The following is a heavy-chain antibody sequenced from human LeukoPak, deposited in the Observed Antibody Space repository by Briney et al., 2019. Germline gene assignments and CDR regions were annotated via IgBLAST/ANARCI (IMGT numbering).Heavy chain of an antibody. CDR2: IIPIFGTA. CDR1: GGTFSSYA. CDR3: ARGGRQGRITIFGVVLVPGDYFDY. V-gene: IGHV1-69*13. D-gene: IGHD3-3*01. J-gene: IGHJ4*02. Sequence: SVKVSCKASGGTFSSYAISWVRQAPGQGLEWMGGIIPIFGTAKNAQKFQGRVTITADESTSTAYMELSSLRSEDTAVYYCARGGRQGRITIFGVVLVPGDYFDYWGQGTLVTVSS.